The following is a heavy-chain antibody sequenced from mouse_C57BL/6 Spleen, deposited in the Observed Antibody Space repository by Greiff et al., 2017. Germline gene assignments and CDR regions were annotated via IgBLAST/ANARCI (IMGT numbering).Heavy chain of an antibody. CDR2: IDPNSGGT. J-gene: IGHJ4*01. CDR3: ARNDYEVYCYAMDY. Sequence: QVQLKQPGAELVKPGASVKLSCKASGYTFTSYWMHWVKQRPGRGLEWIGRIDPNSGGTKYNEKFKSKATLTVDKPSSTAYMQRSSLTSEDSAVYYCARNDYEVYCYAMDYWGQGTSVTVSS. D-gene: IGHD2-4*01. CDR1: GYTFTSYW. V-gene: IGHV1-72*01.